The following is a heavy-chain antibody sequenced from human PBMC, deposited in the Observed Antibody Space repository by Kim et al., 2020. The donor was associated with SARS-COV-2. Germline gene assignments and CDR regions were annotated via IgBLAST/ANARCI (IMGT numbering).Heavy chain of an antibody. CDR3: ARASGSYFWFDP. CDR1: GGTFSSYA. CDR2: IIPIFGTA. J-gene: IGHJ5*02. D-gene: IGHD1-26*01. V-gene: IGHV1-69*13. Sequence: SVKVSCKASGGTFSSYAISWVRQAPGQGLEWMGGIIPIFGTANYAQKFQGRFTITADESTSTAYMELSSLRSEDTAVYYCARASGSYFWFDPWGQGTLVTVSS.